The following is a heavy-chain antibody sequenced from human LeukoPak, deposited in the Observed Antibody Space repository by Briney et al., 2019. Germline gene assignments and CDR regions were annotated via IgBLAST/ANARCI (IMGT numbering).Heavy chain of an antibody. CDR3: ARDHDYGGLDY. Sequence: GGSLRLSCAATGLSVSSNFMSWVRQAPGKGLEWVSSITSSSRYIYYADSVKGRITISRDNAKNSLYLQMNSLRAEDTAVYYCARDHDYGGLDYWGQGTLVTVSS. V-gene: IGHV3-21*01. D-gene: IGHD4-17*01. CDR2: ITSSSRYI. J-gene: IGHJ4*02. CDR1: GLSVSSNF.